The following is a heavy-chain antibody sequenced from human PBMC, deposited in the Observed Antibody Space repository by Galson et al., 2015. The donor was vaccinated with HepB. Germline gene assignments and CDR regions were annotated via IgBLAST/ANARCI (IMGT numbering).Heavy chain of an antibody. V-gene: IGHV1-18*01. J-gene: IGHJ5*02. D-gene: IGHD2-15*01. CDR2: ISPYNRDT. Sequence: QSGAEVKRPGASVKVSCKASGYTFSSYSTTWVRQAPGQGLEWVGWISPYNRDTNYARKLQGRVTLTTDTSTNTAYMELRSLRSDDTAVYYCARGGVVVVVNATQNNWFDPWGQGTPVTVSS. CDR3: ARGGVVVVVNATQNNWFDP. CDR1: GYTFSSYS.